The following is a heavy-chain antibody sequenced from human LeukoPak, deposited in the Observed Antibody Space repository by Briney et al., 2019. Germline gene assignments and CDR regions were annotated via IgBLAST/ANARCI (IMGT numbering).Heavy chain of an antibody. Sequence: GGSLRLSCTASGWMHFVRQGPGKGLVWVSGINVDGNGTYYGGSVKGRFTISRDNAKNTVSLQMNSLSAEDTAVYYCASVFESWGQGFLVTVSS. J-gene: IGHJ4*02. CDR2: INVDGNGT. V-gene: IGHV3-74*01. CDR1: GW. CDR3: ASVFES.